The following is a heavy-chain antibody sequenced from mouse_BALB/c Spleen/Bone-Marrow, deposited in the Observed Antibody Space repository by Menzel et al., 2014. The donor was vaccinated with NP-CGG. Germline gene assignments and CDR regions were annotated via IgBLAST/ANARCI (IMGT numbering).Heavy chain of an antibody. D-gene: IGHD1-2*01. CDR3: ARNHYYGLFAY. CDR1: GFDFSRYW. J-gene: IGHJ3*01. CDR2: INRDSSTI. V-gene: IGHV4-1*02. Sequence: EVQGVESGGGLVQPGGSLKLSCADSGFDFSRYWMSWVRRAPGKGLEWIGEINRDSSTINYTPSLKDKFIISRDNAKNTLYLQMNKVRSEDTALYYCARNHYYGLFAYWGQGTLVTVSA.